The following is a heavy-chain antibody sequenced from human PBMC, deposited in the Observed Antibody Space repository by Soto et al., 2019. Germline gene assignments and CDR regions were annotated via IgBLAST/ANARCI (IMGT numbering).Heavy chain of an antibody. Sequence: SLTLSWPPAGLSFATLAPHWVSPAHSNVLEWVALIPNDVGKKQNAESVEGRFTVSRDSSRNTLYLQLKSMRPDDTAVYFCARDAGNTGGFPFFDFWGQGKLVTVSS. CDR3: ARDAGNTGGFPFFDF. J-gene: IGHJ4*02. D-gene: IGHD7-27*01. V-gene: IGHV3-30-3*01. CDR2: IPNDVGKK. CDR1: GLSFATLA.